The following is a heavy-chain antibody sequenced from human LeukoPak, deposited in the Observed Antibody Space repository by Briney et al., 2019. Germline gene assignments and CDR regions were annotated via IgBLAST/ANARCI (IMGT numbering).Heavy chain of an antibody. CDR1: GHTFTCYY. Sequence: ASVKVSCKASGHTFTCYYMHWVRHAPGQGLEWRGWINPKSGGIDYAQKFQGRVSMPWAASISTAYMELRRLASDDTAVYYCARDPLHYYGSGSYPWGQGTLVTVSS. J-gene: IGHJ5*02. CDR3: ARDPLHYYGSGSYP. V-gene: IGHV1-2*02. D-gene: IGHD3-10*01. CDR2: INPKSGGI.